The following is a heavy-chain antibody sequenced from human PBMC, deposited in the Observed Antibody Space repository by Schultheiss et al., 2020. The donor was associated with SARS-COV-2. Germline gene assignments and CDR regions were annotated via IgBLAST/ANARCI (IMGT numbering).Heavy chain of an antibody. V-gene: IGHV3-48*04. Sequence: GGSLRLSCAASGFTFSSYSMNWVRQAPGKGLEWVSYISSSGSTIYYADSVKGRFTISRDNAKNSLYLQMNSLRAEDTAVYFCAKASAYRSSGYYYFMDVWGKGTTVTVSS. CDR2: ISSSGSTI. J-gene: IGHJ6*03. D-gene: IGHD6-13*01. CDR3: AKASAYRSSGYYYFMDV. CDR1: GFTFSSYS.